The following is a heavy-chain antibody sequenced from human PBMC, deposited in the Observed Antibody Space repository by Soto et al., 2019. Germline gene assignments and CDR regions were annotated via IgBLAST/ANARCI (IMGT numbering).Heavy chain of an antibody. CDR1: GYSIGSAYY. J-gene: IGHJ6*02. CDR2: IYHSGSS. D-gene: IGHD4-17*01. Sequence: PSETLSLTCAVSGYSIGSAYYWGWIRQPPGKGLEWIGNIYHSGSSYYNPSLKSRVTISVDTSKNQFSLKLSSVTAADTAVYYCVRACYGDEATYYNGMDVWGQGTTVTVS. CDR3: VRACYGDEATYYNGMDV. V-gene: IGHV4-38-2*01.